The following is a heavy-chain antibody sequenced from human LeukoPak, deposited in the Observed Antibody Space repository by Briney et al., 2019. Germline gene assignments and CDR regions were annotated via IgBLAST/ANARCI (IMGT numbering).Heavy chain of an antibody. J-gene: IGHJ2*01. D-gene: IGHD2-2*01. CDR2: IYTSGST. CDR3: ARDEYCSSTSCYQEIDWYFDL. V-gene: IGHV4-61*02. Sequence: PSETLSLTCTVSGGSISSGSYYWSWIRQPAGKGLEWIGRIYTSGSTNYNPSLKSRVTISVDTSKNQFSLKLSSVTAADTAVYYCARDEYCSSTSCYQEIDWYFDLWGRGTLVTVSS. CDR1: GGSISSGSYY.